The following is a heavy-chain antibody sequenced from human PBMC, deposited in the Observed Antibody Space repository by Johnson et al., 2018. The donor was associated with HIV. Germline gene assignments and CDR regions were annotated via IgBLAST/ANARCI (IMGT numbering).Heavy chain of an antibody. CDR2: ISYDGSNK. V-gene: IGHV3-30-3*02. D-gene: IGHD4-17*01. Sequence: QMLLVESGGGVVQPGGSLRLSCAASGFTFSSYAMHWVRQAPGKGLEWVAVISYDGSNKYYADSVKGRFTISRDNSKNTLYLQMNSLRAEDTAVYYCAQEGPLTVTTVMDAFDIWGQGTMVTVSS. CDR3: AQEGPLTVTTVMDAFDI. J-gene: IGHJ3*02. CDR1: GFTFSSYA.